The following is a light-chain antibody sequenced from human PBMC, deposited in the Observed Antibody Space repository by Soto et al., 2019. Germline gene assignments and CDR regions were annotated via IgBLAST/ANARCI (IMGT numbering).Light chain of an antibody. CDR3: QQRSNWPPF. CDR2: DAS. Sequence: EIVLTQSPATLSLSPGERATLSCRASQSVSSYLAWYQQKPGQAPRLLIYDASNRATGIPARFSGSGSGTDFTLTISRQEPEDFTVYYCQQRSNWPPFFGGGTMVEIK. CDR1: QSVSSY. J-gene: IGKJ4*01. V-gene: IGKV3-11*01.